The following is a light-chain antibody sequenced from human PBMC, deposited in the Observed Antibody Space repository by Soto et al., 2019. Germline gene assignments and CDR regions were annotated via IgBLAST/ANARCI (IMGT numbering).Light chain of an antibody. CDR1: QSVSSN. CDR2: GAS. CDR3: QQYHNWPPII. J-gene: IGKJ5*01. Sequence: EIVMTQSPATLSVSPGERATLSCRASQSVSSNLAWYQQKPGQAPRLLIYGASTRATGIPARFSGSGSGTEFTLTLSSLQSEDFAVYCCQQYHNWPPIIVGEGTRLQ. V-gene: IGKV3-15*01.